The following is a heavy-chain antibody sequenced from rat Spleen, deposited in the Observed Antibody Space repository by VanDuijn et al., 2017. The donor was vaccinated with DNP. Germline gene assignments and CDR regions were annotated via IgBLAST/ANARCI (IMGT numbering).Heavy chain of an antibody. CDR2: INQDSSKI. CDR3: AREAAAVDA. Sequence: EVKLVESGGGLVQPGRSLKLSCAASGFNFNDYWMGWVRQAPGKGLEWIGEINQDSSKINYPPSLKDKFTISRDNAQNTLYLQMSKLGSEDTAIYYGAREAAAVDAWGQGTSVTVSS. V-gene: IGHV4-2*01. CDR1: GFNFNDYW. J-gene: IGHJ4*01.